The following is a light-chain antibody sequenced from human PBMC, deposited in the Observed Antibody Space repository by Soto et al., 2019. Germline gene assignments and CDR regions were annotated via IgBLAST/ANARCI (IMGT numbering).Light chain of an antibody. V-gene: IGKV1-9*01. J-gene: IGKJ4*01. CDR2: SAS. Sequence: DIQLTQSPSFLSASVGDTVTITCRASQALSTYLAWYQQKPGKAPDLLIYSASTLQSGVPSRFSGSGSETEFSLTIRALQPEDFATYYCQQLSRYPLTFGGGTKVDIK. CDR1: QALSTY. CDR3: QQLSRYPLT.